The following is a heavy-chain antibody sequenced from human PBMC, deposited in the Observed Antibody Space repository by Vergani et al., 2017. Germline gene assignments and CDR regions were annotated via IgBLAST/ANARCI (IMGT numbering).Heavy chain of an antibody. CDR2: INPNSGGT. D-gene: IGHD3-3*01. J-gene: IGHJ4*02. Sequence: QVQLVQSGAEVKKPGASVKVSCKASGYTFTGYYMHWVRQAPGQGLEWMGWINPNSGGTNNAQKFQGRVTMTRDTSISTAYMELSRLRSDDTAVYYCARDAAIXGWVILNPVYYFDYWGQGTLVTVSS. CDR3: ARDAAIXGWVILNPVYYFDY. CDR1: GYTFTGYY. V-gene: IGHV1-2*02.